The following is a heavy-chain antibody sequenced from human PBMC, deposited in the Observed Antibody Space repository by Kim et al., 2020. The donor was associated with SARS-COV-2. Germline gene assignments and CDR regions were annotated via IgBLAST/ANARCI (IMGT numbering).Heavy chain of an antibody. CDR2: IIPIFGTA. CDR3: ASTLGYCSSTSCYVLLFSGQLGY. V-gene: IGHV1-69*13. CDR1: GGTFSCYA. Sequence: SVKVSCKASGGTFSCYAISWVRQAPGQGLEWMGGIIPIFGTANYAQKFQGRVTITADESTSTAYMELSSLRSEDTAVYYCASTLGYCSSTSCYVLLFSGQLGYWGQGTLVTVSS. D-gene: IGHD2-2*01. J-gene: IGHJ4*02.